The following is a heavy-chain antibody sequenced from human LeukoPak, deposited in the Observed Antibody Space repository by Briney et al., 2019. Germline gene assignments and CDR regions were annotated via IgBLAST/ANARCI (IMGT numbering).Heavy chain of an antibody. Sequence: GGSLGLSCAASGFTFRSHALTWVCQAPRKGLEWVSAISSTGGSTYYADSAKGRSTISTAHSKNTLSLLMNSLRAEDTATYYCEKDPGVVPVQYMDVWGKGTTVTVAS. D-gene: IGHD2-2*01. CDR1: GFTFRSHA. CDR2: ISSTGGST. V-gene: IGHV3-23*01. CDR3: EKDPGVVPVQYMDV. J-gene: IGHJ6*03.